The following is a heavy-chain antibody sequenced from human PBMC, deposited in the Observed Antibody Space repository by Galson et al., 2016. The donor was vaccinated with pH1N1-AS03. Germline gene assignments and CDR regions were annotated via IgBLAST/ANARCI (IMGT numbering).Heavy chain of an antibody. V-gene: IGHV3-48*01. CDR3: ARSADGYNFVGDY. CDR1: GFTFTSYS. Sequence: SLRLSCAASGFTFTSYSMNWVRQAPGKGLEWISYIRSSGNTIYYANSVKGRFTISRDNAKNSVYLQMNSLRAEDTAVYYCARSADGYNFVGDYWGQGSLVTVSS. D-gene: IGHD5-24*01. CDR2: IRSSGNTI. J-gene: IGHJ4*02.